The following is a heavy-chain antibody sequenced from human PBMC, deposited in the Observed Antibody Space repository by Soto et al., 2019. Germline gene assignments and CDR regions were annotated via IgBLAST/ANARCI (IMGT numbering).Heavy chain of an antibody. J-gene: IGHJ4*02. V-gene: IGHV1-8*01. CDR3: AREINWRGLDY. CDR1: GYTFTSYD. CDR2: MNPNSGNT. Sequence: QVQLVQSGAEVKKPGASVKVSCKASGYTFTSYDINWVRQATGQGLEWMGWMNPNSGNTGYVQKFQCRATMTRNTSISTAYMELSSLRAEDTAVYYCAREINWRGLDYWGQGTLVTVSS. D-gene: IGHD1-20*01.